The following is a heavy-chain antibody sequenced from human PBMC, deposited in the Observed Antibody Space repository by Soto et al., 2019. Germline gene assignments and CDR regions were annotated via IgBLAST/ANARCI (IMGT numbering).Heavy chain of an antibody. CDR3: ARANDIAARPGIPLRYGMDV. J-gene: IGHJ6*02. D-gene: IGHD6-6*01. Sequence: EVQLVETGGGLIQPGGSLRLSGAASGFTVSSNSMSWVRQAPGKGLEWVSVIYSGGSTYYADSVKGRFTISRDNSKNTLYLQMNSLRAEDTAVYYCARANDIAARPGIPLRYGMDVWGQGTTVTVSS. CDR1: GFTVSSNS. CDR2: IYSGGST. V-gene: IGHV3-53*02.